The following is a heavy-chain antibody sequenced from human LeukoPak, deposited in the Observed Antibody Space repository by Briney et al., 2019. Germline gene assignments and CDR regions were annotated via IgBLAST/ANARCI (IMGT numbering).Heavy chain of an antibody. CDR1: GFSFSSYG. CDR2: IRYDGSDK. J-gene: IGHJ5*01. Sequence: GGSLRLSCAASGFSFSSYGMHWVRQAPGKGLEWVAFIRYDGSDKYYADSVKGRFTISRDNSQNTLYLQMNSLRAEDTAVYYCAKDRGAIGGPVRNWSDSWGQGTLVTVSS. V-gene: IGHV3-30*02. D-gene: IGHD3-10*01. CDR3: AKDRGAIGGPVRNWSDS.